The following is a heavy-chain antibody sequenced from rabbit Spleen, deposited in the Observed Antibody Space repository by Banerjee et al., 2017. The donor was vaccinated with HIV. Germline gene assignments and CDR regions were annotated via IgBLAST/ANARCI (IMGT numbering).Heavy chain of an antibody. V-gene: IGHV1S45*01. Sequence: QEQLVESGGGLVQPEGSLTLTCTASGFSFSNTYYMCWGRQAPGKGLEWIGCVYGGYSGTTYYASWAKGRFTISKSSSTTVTLQMTSLTGADTATYFCARNYASWPDQLHLWGPGTLVTVS. CDR3: ARNYASWPDQLHL. CDR1: GFSFSNTYY. J-gene: IGHJ6*01. CDR2: VYGGYSGTT. D-gene: IGHD6-1*01.